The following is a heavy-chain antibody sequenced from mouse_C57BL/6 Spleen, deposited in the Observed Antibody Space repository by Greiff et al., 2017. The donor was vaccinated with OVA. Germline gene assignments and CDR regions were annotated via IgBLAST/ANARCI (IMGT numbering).Heavy chain of an antibody. CDR2: IRNKANGYTT. CDR3: ARYYYGSSYYYFDY. J-gene: IGHJ2*01. Sequence: EVKLMESGGGLVQPGGSLSLSCAASGFTFTDYYMSWVRQPPGKALEWLGFIRNKANGYTTEYSASVKGRLTISRDNSQSILYLQMNALRAEDSATYYCARYYYGSSYYYFDYWGQGTTLTVSS. V-gene: IGHV7-3*01. D-gene: IGHD1-1*01. CDR1: GFTFTDYY.